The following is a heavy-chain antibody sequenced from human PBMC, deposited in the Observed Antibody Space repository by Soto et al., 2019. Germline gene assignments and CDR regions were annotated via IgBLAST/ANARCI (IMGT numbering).Heavy chain of an antibody. J-gene: IGHJ4*02. D-gene: IGHD3-22*01. CDR1: GGSISTSNW. V-gene: IGHV4-4*02. CDR3: ARGSYYYDSSGYYHY. CDR2: VYHSGST. Sequence: SETLSLTCAVSGGSISTSNWWSWVRQPPGKGLEWIGEVYHSGSTNYNPSFKSRVAMSVDKSKNQFSLKLSSVTAADTAVYYCARGSYYYDSSGYYHYWGQGTLVTVSS.